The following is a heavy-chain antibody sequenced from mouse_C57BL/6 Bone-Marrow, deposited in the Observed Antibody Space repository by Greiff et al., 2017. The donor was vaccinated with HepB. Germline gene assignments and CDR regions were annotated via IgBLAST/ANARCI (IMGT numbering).Heavy chain of an antibody. Sequence: VQLQQPGAELVKPGASVKMSCKASGYTFTSYWITWVKQRPGQGLEWIGDIYPGSGSTNYNEKFKSKATLTVDTASSTAYMQLSSLTSEDSAVYYCARGANWDWYFDYWGQGTTLTVSS. D-gene: IGHD4-1*01. V-gene: IGHV1-55*01. J-gene: IGHJ2*01. CDR3: ARGANWDWYFDY. CDR2: IYPGSGST. CDR1: GYTFTSYW.